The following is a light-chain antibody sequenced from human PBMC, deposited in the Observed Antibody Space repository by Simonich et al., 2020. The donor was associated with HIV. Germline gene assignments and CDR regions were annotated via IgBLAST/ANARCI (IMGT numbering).Light chain of an antibody. CDR1: QSLLYSSNNKNY. Sequence: DIVMTQSPDSLAVSLGERATINCNSSQSLLYSSNNKNYLAWYQQKPGQPPKLLIYWSSTRESGVPDRFFGSGSGTDFTLTISSLQAEDVAIYYCQQYYSTPQTFGQGTKVEIK. CDR2: WSS. J-gene: IGKJ1*01. V-gene: IGKV4-1*01. CDR3: QQYYSTPQT.